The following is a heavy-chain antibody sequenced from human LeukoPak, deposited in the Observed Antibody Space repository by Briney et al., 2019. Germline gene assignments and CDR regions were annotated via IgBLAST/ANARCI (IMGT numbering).Heavy chain of an antibody. CDR2: SSPYNGKT. CDR1: GYTFSNYG. D-gene: IGHD3-16*02. CDR3: ARGLLTFGGVIGGPQALEYLQH. J-gene: IGHJ1*01. Sequence: GASVKVSCKASGYTFSNYGISWVQQAPGQGLEWMGWSSPYNGKTNYAQKLQGRVTMTTDTSTSTAYMELRSLRSDDTAMYYCARGLLTFGGVIGGPQALEYLQHWGQGTLVTVSS. V-gene: IGHV1-18*01.